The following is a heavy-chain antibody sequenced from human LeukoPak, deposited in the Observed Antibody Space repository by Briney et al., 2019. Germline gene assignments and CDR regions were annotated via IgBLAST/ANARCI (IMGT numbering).Heavy chain of an antibody. CDR3: ARLGYMDV. CDR2: IYYSGST. D-gene: IGHD3-16*01. CDR1: GGYISSYY. J-gene: IGHJ6*03. V-gene: IGHV4-59*12. Sequence: SETLSLTCTVSGGYISSYYWSWIRQPPGKGLEWIGYIYYSGSTNYNPSLKSRVTISVDTSKNQFSLKLSSVTAADTAVYYCARLGYMDVWGKGTTVTVSS.